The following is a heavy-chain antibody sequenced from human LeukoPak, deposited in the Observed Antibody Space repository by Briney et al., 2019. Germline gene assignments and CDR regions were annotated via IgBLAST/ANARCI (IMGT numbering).Heavy chain of an antibody. V-gene: IGHV7-4-1*02. CDR3: ARDYTVAVGTTTYLQH. CDR2: INSNTGNP. CDR1: GYTFTGYY. J-gene: IGHJ1*01. D-gene: IGHD1-26*01. Sequence: ASVKVSCKASGYTFTGYYIHWVRQAPGQGLEFMGWINSNTGNPTYAQGFTGRFVFSLDTSVSTTYLQVSSLKPEDTAVYYCARDYTVAVGTTTYLQHWGQGTLVTVSS.